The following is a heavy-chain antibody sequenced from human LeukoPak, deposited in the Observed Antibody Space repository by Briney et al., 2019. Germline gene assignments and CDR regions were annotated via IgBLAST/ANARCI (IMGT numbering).Heavy chain of an antibody. Sequence: GGSLRLSCAASGFTFSSYWMHWVRQAPGKGLVWVSRINSDGSSTSYADSVKGRFTISRDNAKNTLYLQMNSLRAEDTAVYYCARVGVVIIVPYRQYMDVWGQGTTVTVSS. J-gene: IGHJ6*02. CDR2: INSDGSST. CDR1: GFTFSSYW. D-gene: IGHD3-3*01. CDR3: ARVGVVIIVPYRQYMDV. V-gene: IGHV3-74*01.